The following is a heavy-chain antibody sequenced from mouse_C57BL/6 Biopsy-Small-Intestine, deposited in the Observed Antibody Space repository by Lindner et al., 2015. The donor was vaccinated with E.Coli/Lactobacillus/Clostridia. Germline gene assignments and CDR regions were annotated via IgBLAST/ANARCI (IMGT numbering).Heavy chain of an antibody. CDR3: ARGGHSYYREFFDI. J-gene: IGHJ1*01. D-gene: IGHD2-12*01. V-gene: IGHV1-39*01. Sequence: VQLQESGADLVKPGTSVMISCKASGYSFTGYNMNWVKQSHGKSLEWIGNINPYYGSTSYNQKFKDKATLTVDKSSSTAYMQLNSLTSEDSAVYYCARGGHSYYREFFDIWGAGTTVTVSS. CDR2: INPYYGST. CDR1: GYSFTGYN.